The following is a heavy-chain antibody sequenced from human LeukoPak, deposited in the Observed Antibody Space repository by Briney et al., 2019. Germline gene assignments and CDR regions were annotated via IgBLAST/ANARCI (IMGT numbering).Heavy chain of an antibody. J-gene: IGHJ4*02. CDR3: ARAFSWGFDY. D-gene: IGHD3-16*01. CDR1: GYTVTSYY. Sequence: ASVKVSCKASGYTVTSYYMHWVRQAPGQGLEWMGMINPSGGSTTYAQKFQGRVTMTRDTSTSTVYMALSGLRSEDTAVYYCARAFSWGFDYWGQGTLVTVSS. V-gene: IGHV1-46*01. CDR2: INPSGGST.